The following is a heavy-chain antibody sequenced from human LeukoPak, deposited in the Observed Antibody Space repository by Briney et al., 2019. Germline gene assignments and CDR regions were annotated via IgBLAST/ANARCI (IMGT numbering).Heavy chain of an antibody. D-gene: IGHD3-3*01. Sequence: SETLSLTCTVSGGSISSYYWSWIRQPPGKGLEWIGEINHSGSTNYNPSLKSRVTISVDTSKNQFSLKLSSVTAADTAVYYCARASGYPDYWGQGTLVTVSS. V-gene: IGHV4-34*01. CDR2: INHSGST. CDR3: ARASGYPDY. J-gene: IGHJ4*02. CDR1: GGSISSYY.